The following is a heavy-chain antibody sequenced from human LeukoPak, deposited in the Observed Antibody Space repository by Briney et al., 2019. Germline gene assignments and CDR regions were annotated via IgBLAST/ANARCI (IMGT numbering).Heavy chain of an antibody. D-gene: IGHD4-4*01. CDR2: ISYDGNNK. J-gene: IGHJ4*02. V-gene: IGHV3-30-3*01. CDR1: GFTFSSNA. CDR3: ARDKGGYSNLFYFDY. Sequence: GGSLRLSCAASGFTFSSNAMHWVRQAPGKGLEWMAVISYDGNNKYYADSVKGRFTISRDNSKNTLYLQMNSLRAEDTAVYYCARDKGGYSNLFYFDYWGQGTLVTVSS.